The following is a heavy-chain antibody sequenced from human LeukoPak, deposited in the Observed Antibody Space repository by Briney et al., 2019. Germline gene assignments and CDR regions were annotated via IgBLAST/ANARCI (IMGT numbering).Heavy chain of an antibody. CDR2: IYYSGSP. Sequence: SETLSLTCTVSGGSIGSYYWSWIRQPPGKGLEWIGYIYYSGSPNYNPSLKSRVTISVDTSKNQFSLKLSSVTAADTAVYYCARERSMVRGVSWFDPWGQGTLVTVSS. J-gene: IGHJ5*02. D-gene: IGHD3-10*01. CDR3: ARERSMVRGVSWFDP. V-gene: IGHV4-59*01. CDR1: GGSIGSYY.